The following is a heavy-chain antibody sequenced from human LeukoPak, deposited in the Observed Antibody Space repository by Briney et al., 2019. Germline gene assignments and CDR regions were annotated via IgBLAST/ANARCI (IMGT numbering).Heavy chain of an antibody. CDR2: IYYSGST. V-gene: IGHV4-31*03. CDR1: GGSISSGGYN. CDR3: ARSQGETYYYDNYMDV. J-gene: IGHJ6*03. D-gene: IGHD3-16*01. Sequence: PSQTLTLTCTVSGGSISSGGYNWSWIPQHPGQGLEWIGYIYYSGSTYYNPSLKSRVTISVDTSKNQFSLKLSSVTAADTAVYYCARSQGETYYYDNYMDVWGKGTTVTVSS.